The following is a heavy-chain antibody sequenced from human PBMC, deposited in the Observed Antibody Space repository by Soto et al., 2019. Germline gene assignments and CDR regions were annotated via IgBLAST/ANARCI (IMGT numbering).Heavy chain of an antibody. CDR1: GGTFSSYT. J-gene: IGHJ3*02. CDR3: ASTHSVAGTMGAFDI. D-gene: IGHD6-19*01. V-gene: IGHV1-69*02. CDR2: IIPILGIA. Sequence: SVKVSCKASGGTFSSYTISWVRQAPGQGLEWMGMIIPILGIANYAQKFQGRVTITGDTSTSTAYMELSSLRSEDTAVYYCASTHSVAGTMGAFDIWGQGTTVTVSS.